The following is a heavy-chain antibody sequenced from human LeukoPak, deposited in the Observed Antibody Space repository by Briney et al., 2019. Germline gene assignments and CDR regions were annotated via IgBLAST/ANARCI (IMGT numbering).Heavy chain of an antibody. Sequence: PGGSLRLSCAASGFTFIDSYMTWVRQAPGQGLEWVSYISSSGSTIYYTDSVKGRFTISRDNAKNSLYLQMNSLRAEDTAVYYCVRGRYFYDGRGTLFDYWGQGTLVTVSS. CDR3: VRGRYFYDGRGTLFDY. CDR1: GFTFIDSY. CDR2: ISSSGSTI. V-gene: IGHV3-11*01. J-gene: IGHJ4*02. D-gene: IGHD3-22*01.